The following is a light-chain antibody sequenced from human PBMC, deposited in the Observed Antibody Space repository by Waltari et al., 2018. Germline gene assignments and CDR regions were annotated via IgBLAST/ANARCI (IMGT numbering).Light chain of an antibody. CDR1: QDIYNY. V-gene: IGKV1-16*02. CDR3: QQYHSYPPT. Sequence: DIQMTQSPSSLAASLGDRVTITCRARQDIYNYLAWFTQKLGKAPTSLIYGASTLQSGISSKLSGSGSGTDFTLTISNLQPEDFAIYYCQQYHSYPPTFGGGTKVEIK. CDR2: GAS. J-gene: IGKJ4*01.